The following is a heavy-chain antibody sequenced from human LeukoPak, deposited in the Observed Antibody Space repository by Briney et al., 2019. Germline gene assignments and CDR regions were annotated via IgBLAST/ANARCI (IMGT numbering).Heavy chain of an antibody. CDR2: IYPGDSDT. CDR3: ASYYYDSSGYWGDPFDI. D-gene: IGHD3-22*01. V-gene: IGHV5-51*01. CDR1: GYTFTSFW. Sequence: GESLKISCKASGYTFTSFWIGWVRQMPGKGLEWLGIIYPGDSDTRYRPSFQGQVTISADKSINTAYLQWTSLKASDTAMYYCASYYYDSSGYWGDPFDIWGQGTMVTVSS. J-gene: IGHJ3*02.